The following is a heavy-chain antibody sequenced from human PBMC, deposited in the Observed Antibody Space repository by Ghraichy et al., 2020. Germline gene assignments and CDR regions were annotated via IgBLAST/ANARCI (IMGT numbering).Heavy chain of an antibody. D-gene: IGHD1-20*01. J-gene: IGHJ5*02. CDR3: AKGQQFITGTHWFDP. V-gene: IGHV3-23*01. CDR1: GFTLSSYA. CDR2: ISGSGGST. Sequence: GGSLRLSCAASGFTLSSYAMSWVRQAPGKGLEWVSTISGSGGSTNYADSVRGRFSISRDNSKNTLFLQMNSLRVEDTAVYYCAKGQQFITGTHWFDPWGQGTLVTVSS.